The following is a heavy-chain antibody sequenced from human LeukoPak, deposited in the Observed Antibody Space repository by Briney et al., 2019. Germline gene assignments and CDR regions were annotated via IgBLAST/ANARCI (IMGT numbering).Heavy chain of an antibody. CDR1: GYTFTSYG. CDR3: ARLGLDPLRYFDWFLDY. V-gene: IGHV1-18*03. CDR2: ISAYNGNT. D-gene: IGHD3-9*01. Sequence: AASVKVSCKASGYTFTSYGISWVRQAPGQGLEWMGWISAYNGNTNYAQKLQGRVTMTTDTSTSTAYMELRSLRSDDMAVYYCARLGLDPLRYFDWFLDYWGQGTLVTVSS. J-gene: IGHJ4*02.